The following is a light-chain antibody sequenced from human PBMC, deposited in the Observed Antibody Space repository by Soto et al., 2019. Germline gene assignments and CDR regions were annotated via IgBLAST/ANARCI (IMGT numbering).Light chain of an antibody. CDR3: QSYDSSLSGYV. Sequence: QSVLTQPPSVSGVPGQRVTISCTGSSSNIGAGYDVHWYQQLPGTAPKLLIYGNSNRPSGAPDRFSGSKSGTSASLAITGLQAEDEADYYCQSYDSSLSGYVFGTGTKLTVL. CDR1: SSNIGAGYD. CDR2: GNS. J-gene: IGLJ1*01. V-gene: IGLV1-40*01.